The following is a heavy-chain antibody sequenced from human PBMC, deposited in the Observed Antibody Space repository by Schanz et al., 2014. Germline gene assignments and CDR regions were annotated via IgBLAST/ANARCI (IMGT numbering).Heavy chain of an antibody. J-gene: IGHJ6*02. CDR2: ISDYNADT. V-gene: IGHV1-18*04. CDR1: GYTFTSYG. Sequence: QVQLVQSGAEVKKPGASVKVSCKASGYTFTSYGISWVRQAPGQGPEWMGWISDYNADTKYAQKVQGRVTMTRATSTNTAYVDLSRLTYDVTALYYCVRYGPSSIWDSYYFYGRDVWGQGTTVTVSS. D-gene: IGHD6-13*01. CDR3: VRYGPSSIWDSYYFYGRDV.